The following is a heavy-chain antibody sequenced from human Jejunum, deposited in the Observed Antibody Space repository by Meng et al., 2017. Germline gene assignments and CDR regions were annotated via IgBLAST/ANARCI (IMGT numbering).Heavy chain of an antibody. J-gene: IGHJ4*02. D-gene: IGHD1-26*01. Sequence: SETLSLTCTVSGDSISGYYWSWIRQPPGKGLEWIAYIYYSGDTNYSPSLKSRVTISVDTAKNQFSLKLTSVTAADTAMYYCARQIPSATKGRFDYWGQGTRVTVSS. V-gene: IGHV4-59*13. CDR1: GDSISGYY. CDR3: ARQIPSATKGRFDY. CDR2: IYYSGDT.